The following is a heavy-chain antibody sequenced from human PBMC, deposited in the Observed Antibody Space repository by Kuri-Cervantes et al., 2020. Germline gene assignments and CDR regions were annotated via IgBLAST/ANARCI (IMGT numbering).Heavy chain of an antibody. V-gene: IGHV1-18*01. J-gene: IGHJ4*02. Sequence: ASVKVSCKASGYTFTSYGISWVRQAPGQGLEWWGWISGYNGKADYAQKFQGRVTMTTDTSTTKAHMALRSLTSDDTAIYYCARECGSANNPFDYWGQGILVTVSS. CDR3: ARECGSANNPFDY. CDR1: GYTFTSYG. CDR2: ISGYNGKA. D-gene: IGHD2-15*01.